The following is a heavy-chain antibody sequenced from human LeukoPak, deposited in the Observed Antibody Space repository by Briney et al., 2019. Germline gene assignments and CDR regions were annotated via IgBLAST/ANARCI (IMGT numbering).Heavy chain of an antibody. CDR2: IIPIFGTA. CDR1: GGTFSSYA. Sequence: SVEVSCKASGGTFSSYAISWVRQAPGQGLEWMGGIIPIFGTANYAQKFQGRVTITADESTSTAYMELSSLRSEDTAVYYCARESIAAAGIVYFDYWGQGTLVTVSS. V-gene: IGHV1-69*01. J-gene: IGHJ4*02. D-gene: IGHD6-13*01. CDR3: ARESIAAAGIVYFDY.